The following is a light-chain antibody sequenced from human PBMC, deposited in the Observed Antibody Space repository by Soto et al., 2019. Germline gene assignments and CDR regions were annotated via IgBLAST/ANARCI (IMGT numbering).Light chain of an antibody. CDR3: ATWGSSLTGEV. CDR2: DSN. J-gene: IGLJ2*01. Sequence: QSVLTQPPSVSAAPGQKVTISCSGSSSNIGNNYVSWYQQLPGTAPKLLIYDSNKRPSGIPDRFSGSKSGTSATLDITGLQTGDEADYYCATWGSSLTGEVFGGGTKLTVL. CDR1: SSNIGNNY. V-gene: IGLV1-51*01.